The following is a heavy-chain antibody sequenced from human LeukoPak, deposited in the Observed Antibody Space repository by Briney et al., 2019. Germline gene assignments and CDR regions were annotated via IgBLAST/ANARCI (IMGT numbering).Heavy chain of an antibody. CDR2: IGNNGGGI. D-gene: IGHD7-27*01. CDR3: AIDPNWGTHS. V-gene: IGHV3-23*01. CDR1: GFTFSTYT. Sequence: GGSLRLSCAASGFTFSTYTMYWVRHPPGRRLEWVSIIGNNGGGIHYADSVKGRFTISRDNFKNALYLQMNSLRVEDTAVYYCAIDPNWGTHSWGQGVLVTVSS. J-gene: IGHJ4*02.